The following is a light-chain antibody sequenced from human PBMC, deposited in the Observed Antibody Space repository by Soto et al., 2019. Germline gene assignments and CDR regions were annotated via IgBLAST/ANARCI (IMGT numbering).Light chain of an antibody. CDR3: QSYDSSLSGSV. V-gene: IGLV1-40*01. CDR2: GNS. CDR1: SSNIGAGYD. J-gene: IGLJ3*02. Sequence: QSVLTQPPSVSGAPGQRVTISCTGSSSNIGAGYDVHWYQQLPGTAPKLLIYGNSNRPSGVPDRFSGSKSGTSASLAITGLQAEDEADYYCQSYDSSLSGSVVVGGTKVTVL.